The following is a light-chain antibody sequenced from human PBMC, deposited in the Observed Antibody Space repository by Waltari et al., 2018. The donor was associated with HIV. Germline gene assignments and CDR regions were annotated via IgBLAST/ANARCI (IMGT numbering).Light chain of an antibody. CDR3: QQYATSSYT. J-gene: IGKJ2*01. V-gene: IGKV3-20*01. CDR2: GAS. CDR1: QSVSRGH. Sequence: EIVLTQSPGTLSLSPGERATLSCRACQSVSRGHVAWYQQRPGQAPRLLVYGASSRATGIPERFSGSGSGTDFTLTVSSLEPEDFAVYYCQQYATSSYTFGQGTKLEIK.